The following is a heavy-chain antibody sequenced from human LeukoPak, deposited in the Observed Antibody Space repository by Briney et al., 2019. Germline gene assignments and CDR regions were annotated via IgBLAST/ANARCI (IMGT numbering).Heavy chain of an antibody. D-gene: IGHD6-19*01. V-gene: IGHV1-2*02. J-gene: IGHJ5*02. CDR3: ARDPLAVSGYSSGWYPNWFDP. Sequence: ASVTVSFTASVYTFTCYYMHWVRQAPGQGLEWMGWIHPNSGGKKYAQKFQGRVTMTRETSISTAYMELSRLRSDDTAVYYCARDPLAVSGYSSGWYPNWFDPWGQGTLVTVSS. CDR1: VYTFTCYY. CDR2: IHPNSGGK.